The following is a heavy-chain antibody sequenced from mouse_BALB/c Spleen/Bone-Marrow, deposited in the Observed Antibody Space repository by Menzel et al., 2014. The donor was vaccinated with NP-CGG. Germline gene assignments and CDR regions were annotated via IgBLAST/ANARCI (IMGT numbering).Heavy chain of an antibody. CDR3: SREITRYAVDY. D-gene: IGHD2-4*01. V-gene: IGHV1-54*01. CDR2: INPGSGGV. Sequence: QVQLQQSGAELVRPGTSVKVSCEASGYAFTNYWIERVKQRPGQGLEWIGVINPGSGGVNYNEKFKGKATLTADKSSSTAYIQLSSLTSDDSAVYFCSREITRYAVDYWGQGTSVTASS. J-gene: IGHJ4*01. CDR1: GYAFTNYW.